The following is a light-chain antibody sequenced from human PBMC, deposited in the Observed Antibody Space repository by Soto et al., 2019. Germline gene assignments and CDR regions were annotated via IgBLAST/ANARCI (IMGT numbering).Light chain of an antibody. CDR3: QQRSNWPLT. V-gene: IGKV3D-20*02. CDR1: QSVSSNY. Sequence: EIVLTQSPGTLSLSPGERATLSCRASQSVSSNYLAWYQQKPGQAPRLLIYGASRRITGIPDRFSGSGSGTDFTLTISSLEPEDFAVYYCQQRSNWPLTFGQGTRLEIK. CDR2: GAS. J-gene: IGKJ5*01.